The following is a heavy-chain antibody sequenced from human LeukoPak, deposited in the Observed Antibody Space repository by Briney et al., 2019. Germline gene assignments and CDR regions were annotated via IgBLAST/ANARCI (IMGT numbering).Heavy chain of an antibody. V-gene: IGHV5-51*01. CDR1: GYSFTSYW. Sequence: GESLQISCKGSGYSFTSYWIGWVRPLPGKGLEWMGIIYPGDSDTRYSPSFQGQVTISADKSISTAYLQWSSLKASDTAMYYCARPGRDGYNSPYYFDYWGQGTLVTVSS. J-gene: IGHJ4*02. CDR3: ARPGRDGYNSPYYFDY. D-gene: IGHD5-24*01. CDR2: IYPGDSDT.